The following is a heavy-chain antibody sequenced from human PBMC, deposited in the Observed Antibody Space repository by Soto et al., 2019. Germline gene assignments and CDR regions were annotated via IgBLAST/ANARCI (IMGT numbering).Heavy chain of an antibody. J-gene: IGHJ1*01. V-gene: IGHV3-21*01. CDR1: GFTFSSYS. D-gene: IGHD3-9*01. CDR2: ISSSSRYI. Sequence: GSLRLSCAASGFTFSSYSMNWARHAKGKGLEWVSSISSSSRYIYYPDSVKGRFTISRDNAKNSLYLQMSGLRAEDTAVYYCARGFDILTGLYFQHWGQGTLVTVS. CDR3: ARGFDILTGLYFQH.